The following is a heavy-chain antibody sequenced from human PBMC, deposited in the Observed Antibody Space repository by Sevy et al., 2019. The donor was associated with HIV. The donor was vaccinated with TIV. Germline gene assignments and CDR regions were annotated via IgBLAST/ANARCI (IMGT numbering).Heavy chain of an antibody. CDR2: IDPRGEER. CDR3: VRVVWDVLVVPAATPSPWLDS. V-gene: IGHV3-7*01. Sequence: GGSPRLSCAASGFNFDTFWMGWVRQAPGRGLEWVASIDPRGEERDHLDSLKGRFTISRDNAKNSLYLEMHSLKGEDTALYYCVRVVWDVLVVPAATPSPWLDSWGQGTLVTVSS. D-gene: IGHD3-16*02. CDR1: GFNFDTFW. J-gene: IGHJ5*01.